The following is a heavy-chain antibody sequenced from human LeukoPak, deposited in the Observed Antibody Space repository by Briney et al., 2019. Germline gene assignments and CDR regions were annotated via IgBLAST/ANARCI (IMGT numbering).Heavy chain of an antibody. Sequence: GGSLRLSCAASGFTLDDHGMHWVRQAPGKGLEWVSGISWSSGIIGYADSVKGRFTISRDNAKNSLYLQMNSLRAEDTALYYCARVAIGGHYYYYYMDVWGKGTTVTVTS. J-gene: IGHJ6*03. CDR1: GFTLDDHG. D-gene: IGHD2/OR15-2a*01. V-gene: IGHV3-9*01. CDR3: ARVAIGGHYYYYYMDV. CDR2: ISWSSGII.